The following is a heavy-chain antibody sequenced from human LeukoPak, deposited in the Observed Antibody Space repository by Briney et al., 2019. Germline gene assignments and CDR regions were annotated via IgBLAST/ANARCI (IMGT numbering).Heavy chain of an antibody. CDR2: IYYSGST. Sequence: PSETLSLTCTVSGGSISSSSYYWGWIRQPPGKGLEWIGSIYYSGSTYYNPSLKSRVTISVDTSKNQFSLKLSSVTAADTAVYYCARENYDYVWGSYRYPPEFDYWGQGTLVTVSS. V-gene: IGHV4-39*07. CDR3: ARENYDYVWGSYRYPPEFDY. J-gene: IGHJ4*02. CDR1: GGSISSSSYY. D-gene: IGHD3-16*02.